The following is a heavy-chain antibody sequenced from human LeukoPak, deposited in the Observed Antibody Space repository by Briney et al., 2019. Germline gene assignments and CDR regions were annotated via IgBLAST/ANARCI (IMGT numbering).Heavy chain of an antibody. D-gene: IGHD4-11*01. J-gene: IGHJ3*02. CDR2: IYYSGST. V-gene: IGHV4-59*08. CDR3: ATYDYRGAFDI. Sequence: PSETLSLTCTVSGGSISSYYWSWIWQPPGKGLEWIGYIYYSGSTYYNPSLRSRVTISVDTSKNQFSLKLSSVTAADTAVYYCATYDYRGAFDIWGVGRLGTVSS. CDR1: GGSISSYY.